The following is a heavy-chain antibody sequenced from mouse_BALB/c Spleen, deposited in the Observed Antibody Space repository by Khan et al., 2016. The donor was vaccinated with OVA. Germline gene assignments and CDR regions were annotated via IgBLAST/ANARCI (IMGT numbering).Heavy chain of an antibody. Sequence: EVQLQESGPGLVKPSQSLSLTCTVTGYSITSGYAWNWIRQFPGNKLEWMGYISYSGVTSYTPSLKSRISITPDTSKNPFFLQLNAVTTEDTATYYCARGNYYGYYFDYWGQGTTLTVSS. CDR1: GYSITSGYA. J-gene: IGHJ2*01. CDR2: ISYSGVT. CDR3: ARGNYYGYYFDY. D-gene: IGHD1-1*01. V-gene: IGHV3-2*02.